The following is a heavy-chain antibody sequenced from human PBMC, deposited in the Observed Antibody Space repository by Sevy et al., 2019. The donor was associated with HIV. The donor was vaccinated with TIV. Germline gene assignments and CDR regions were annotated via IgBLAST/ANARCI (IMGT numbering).Heavy chain of an antibody. CDR3: GYNAAGLRLGDLAVLTGGWFDP. Sequence: SGPTLVNPTQTLTLTCTFSGFSLSTSGVGVGWIRQPPGKGLEWLALIYWDDDKRYSPSLKSRLTIAEETPKNQVVLTMTNLDPVDTGTYYCGYNAAGLRLGDLAVLTGGWFDPWGQGIRVTVSS. J-gene: IGHJ5*02. CDR2: IYWDDDK. CDR1: GFSLSTSGVG. V-gene: IGHV2-5*02. D-gene: IGHD3-16*01.